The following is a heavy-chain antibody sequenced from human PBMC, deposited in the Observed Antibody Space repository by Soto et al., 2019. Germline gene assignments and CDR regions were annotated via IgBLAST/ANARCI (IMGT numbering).Heavy chain of an antibody. CDR2: INPSGGST. CDR3: ARGDRGYSGYDPKEVDY. V-gene: IGHV1-46*03. Sequence: ASVKVSCKASGYTFTSYYMHWVRQAPGQGLEWMGIINPSGGSTSYAQKFQGRVTMTRDTSTSTVYMELSSLRSEDTAVYYCARGDRGYSGYDPKEVDYWGQGTLVTVSS. CDR1: GYTFTSYY. D-gene: IGHD5-12*01. J-gene: IGHJ4*02.